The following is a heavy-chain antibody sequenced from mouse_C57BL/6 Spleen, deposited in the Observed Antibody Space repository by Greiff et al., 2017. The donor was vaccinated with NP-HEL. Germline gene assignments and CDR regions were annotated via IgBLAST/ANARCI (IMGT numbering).Heavy chain of an antibody. J-gene: IGHJ3*01. V-gene: IGHV1-82*01. CDR1: GYAFSSSW. CDR2: IYPGDGDT. Sequence: VQLQQSGPELVKPGASVKISCKASGYAFSSSWMNWVKQRPGKGLEWIGRIYPGDGDTNYNGKFKGKATLTADKSSSTAYMQLSSLTSEDSAVYFCARQLRRAWFAYWGQGTLATVSA. CDR3: ARQLRRAWFAY. D-gene: IGHD3-2*02.